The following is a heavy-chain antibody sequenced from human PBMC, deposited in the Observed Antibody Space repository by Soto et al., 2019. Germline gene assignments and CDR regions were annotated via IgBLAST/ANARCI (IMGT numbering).Heavy chain of an antibody. CDR3: ARETGEVVIVKGEFEF. V-gene: IGHV1-18*04. Sequence: QVQLVQSGAEVKKPGASVKVSCKASGYTFTTYSFSWVRQAPGQGLEWIGWISANTGKTVYAQKFQDRVTMTTDTSTSTAHLELRSLKTDDTAVYFCARETGEVVIVKGEFEFWGQGTLVTVSS. D-gene: IGHD3-10*01. J-gene: IGHJ4*02. CDR2: ISANTGKT. CDR1: GYTFTTYS.